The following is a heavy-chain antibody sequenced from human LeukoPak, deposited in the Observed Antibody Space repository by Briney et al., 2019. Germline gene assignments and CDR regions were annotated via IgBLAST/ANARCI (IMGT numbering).Heavy chain of an antibody. CDR2: IYYSGST. V-gene: IGHV4-39*01. CDR3: ASFFAYSSSWQPDDAFDI. J-gene: IGHJ3*02. Sequence: SETLSLTCTVSGGSISSSSYYWGWIRQPPGKGLEWIGSIYYSGSTYYNPSLKSRVTISVDTSKNQFSLKLSSVTAADTAVYYCASFFAYSSSWQPDDAFDIWGQGTVVTVSS. CDR1: GGSISSSSYY. D-gene: IGHD6-13*01.